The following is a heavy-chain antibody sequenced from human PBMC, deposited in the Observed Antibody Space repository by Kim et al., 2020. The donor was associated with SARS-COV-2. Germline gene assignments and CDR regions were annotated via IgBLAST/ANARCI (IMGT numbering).Heavy chain of an antibody. V-gene: IGHV3-74*01. D-gene: IGHD3-10*01. Sequence: GGSLRLSCAASGFTFSGYWMHWVRQAPGKGLVWVSCINYGGSARDYADSVKGRFTISRDNTKNTVYLQMNSLRPEDTALYYCGRALDSSAPGVDSWGQGTLVTVFS. CDR1: GFTFSGYW. CDR3: GRALDSSAPGVDS. J-gene: IGHJ5*01. CDR2: INYGGSAR.